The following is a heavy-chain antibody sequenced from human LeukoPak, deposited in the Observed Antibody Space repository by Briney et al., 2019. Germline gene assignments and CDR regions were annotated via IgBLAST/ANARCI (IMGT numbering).Heavy chain of an antibody. J-gene: IGHJ5*02. V-gene: IGHV4-59*01. Sequence: SETLSLTCTVSGGSISSYYWSWIRQPPGKGLEWIGYIYYSGSTNYNPSLKSRVTISVDTSKSQFSLKLSSVTAADTTVYYCASLLGYCSSTSCLNWFDPWGQGTLVTVSS. CDR1: GGSISSYY. CDR3: ASLLGYCSSTSCLNWFDP. CDR2: IYYSGST. D-gene: IGHD2-2*01.